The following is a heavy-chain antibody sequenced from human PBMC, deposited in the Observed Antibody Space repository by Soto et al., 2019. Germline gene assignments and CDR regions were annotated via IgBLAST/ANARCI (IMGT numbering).Heavy chain of an antibody. CDR3: ARAIIPGIAVN. CDR1: GFTFSSYW. J-gene: IGHJ4*02. D-gene: IGHD6-13*01. CDR2: IKQDGSEK. Sequence: EVQLVESGGGLVQPGGSLRLSCAASGFTFSSYWMSWVRQAPGKGREWVANIKQDGSEKYYVDSVKGRFTISRDNAKNSLYLQMNSLRAEDTAVYYCARAIIPGIAVNWGQGTLVTVSS. V-gene: IGHV3-7*01.